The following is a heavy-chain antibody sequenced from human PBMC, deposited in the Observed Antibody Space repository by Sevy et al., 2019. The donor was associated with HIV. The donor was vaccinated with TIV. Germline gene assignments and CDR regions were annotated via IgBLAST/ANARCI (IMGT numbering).Heavy chain of an antibody. Sequence: GGSLRLSCAASGFTVSSNYMSWVRQAPGKGLEWVSVICSGGSTYYADSVKGRFTISRDNSKNTLYLQMNSLRAEDTAVYYCARSSCSGGSCYSGPLAYWGQGTLVTVSS. CDR1: GFTVSSNY. CDR2: ICSGGST. D-gene: IGHD2-15*01. J-gene: IGHJ4*02. V-gene: IGHV3-53*01. CDR3: ARSSCSGGSCYSGPLAY.